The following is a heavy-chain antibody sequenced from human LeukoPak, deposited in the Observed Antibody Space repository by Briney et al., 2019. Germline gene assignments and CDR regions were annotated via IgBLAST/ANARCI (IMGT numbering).Heavy chain of an antibody. J-gene: IGHJ3*02. V-gene: IGHV3-7*01. CDR3: AKDSEYSSGWFDGFDI. CDR1: AFPFSSCW. Sequence: GGSLRLPCAASAFPFSSCWMSWVRQAPGKGLEWVANIKQDGSEEYYVDSVKGRFTISRDNAKNSLYLQMNSLRVEDTAVYYCAKDSEYSSGWFDGFDIWGQGAMVTVSP. CDR2: IKQDGSEE. D-gene: IGHD6-19*01.